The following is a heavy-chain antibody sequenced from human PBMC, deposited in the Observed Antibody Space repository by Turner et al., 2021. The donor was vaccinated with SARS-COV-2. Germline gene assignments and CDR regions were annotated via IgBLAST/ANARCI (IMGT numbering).Heavy chain of an antibody. Sequence: QQQLQESSPGLVKTSETLSLTCTVPGGSISSSTYYWGWIRQTPGKGLDWIGNIYYSGITYYNPSLKSRVTISVDTSKIQFSLKLSSVTAADTAVYYCARLMDTAMDYYGMDVWGQGTTVTVSS. CDR3: ARLMDTAMDYYGMDV. CDR2: IYYSGIT. J-gene: IGHJ6*02. CDR1: GGSISSSTYY. D-gene: IGHD5-18*01. V-gene: IGHV4-39*01.